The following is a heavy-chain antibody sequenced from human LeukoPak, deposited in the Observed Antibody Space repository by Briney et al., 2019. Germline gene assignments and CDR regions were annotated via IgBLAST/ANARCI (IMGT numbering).Heavy chain of an antibody. CDR3: ARTGDTAMVTGFDS. V-gene: IGHV1-2*02. Sequence: ASVKVSCKASGYTFTGYYMHWVRPAPGQGLEWMGLINPNSGGTNYAQQFQGRVTMTRDTSISTAYMELSRLRSDDTAVYYCARTGDTAMVTGFDSWGQGTLVTVSS. J-gene: IGHJ4*02. CDR1: GYTFTGYY. CDR2: INPNSGGT. D-gene: IGHD5-18*01.